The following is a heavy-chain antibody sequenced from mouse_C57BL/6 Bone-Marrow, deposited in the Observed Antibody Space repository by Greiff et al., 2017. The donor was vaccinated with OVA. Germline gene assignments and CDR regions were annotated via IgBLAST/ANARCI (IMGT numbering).Heavy chain of an antibody. CDR2: IYPSDSET. CDR3: ARGGPDYGSLYYYAMDY. V-gene: IGHV1-61*01. D-gene: IGHD1-1*01. CDR1: GYTFTSYW. J-gene: IGHJ4*01. Sequence: VQLQQPGAELVRPGSSVKLSCKASGYTFTSYWMDWVKQRPGQGLEWIGNIYPSDSETHYNQKFKDKATLTVDKTSSTAYMQLSSLTSEDSAVYYCARGGPDYGSLYYYAMDYWGQGTSGTVSS.